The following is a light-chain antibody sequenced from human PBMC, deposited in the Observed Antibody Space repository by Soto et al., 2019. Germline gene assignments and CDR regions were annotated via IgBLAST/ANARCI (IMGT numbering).Light chain of an antibody. V-gene: IGKV3-15*01. CDR1: QSITTK. J-gene: IGKJ4*01. CDR2: GAS. CDR3: QQYNNWPPLT. Sequence: EIVMTQSPATLSVSPGERATLSCRASQSITTKLAWYQQKPGQSPRILIYGASTRAAGIPARFSGSGSGTEFTLTISSLQSEDFVVYYCQQYNNWPPLTFGGGTKVEIK.